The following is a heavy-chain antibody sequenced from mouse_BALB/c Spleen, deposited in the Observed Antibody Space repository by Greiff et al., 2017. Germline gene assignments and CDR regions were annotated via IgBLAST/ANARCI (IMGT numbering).Heavy chain of an antibody. D-gene: IGHD2-3*01. CDR3: ARDDGYRFAY. CDR1: GYSITSDYA. V-gene: IGHV3-2*02. CDR2: ISYSGST. Sequence: VLLQQSGPGLVKPSQSLSLTCTVTGYSITSDYAWNWIRQFPGNKLEWMGYISYSGSTSYNPSLKSRISITRDTSKNQFFLQLNSVTTEDTATYYCARDDGYRFAYWGQGTLVTVSA. J-gene: IGHJ3*01.